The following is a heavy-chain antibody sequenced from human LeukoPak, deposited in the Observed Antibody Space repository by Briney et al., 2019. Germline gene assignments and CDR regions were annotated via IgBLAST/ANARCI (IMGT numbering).Heavy chain of an antibody. CDR2: INPNSGGT. J-gene: IGHJ6*02. V-gene: IGHV1-2*02. D-gene: IGHD3-22*01. CDR1: GYTFTSYY. Sequence: ASVKVSCKASGYTFTSYYMHWVRQAPGQGLEWMGWINPNSGGTNYAQKFQGRVTMTRDTSISTAYMELSRLRSDDTAVYYCARDYYYDSSGYYYTPHYYGMDVWGQGTTVTVSS. CDR3: ARDYYYDSSGYYYTPHYYGMDV.